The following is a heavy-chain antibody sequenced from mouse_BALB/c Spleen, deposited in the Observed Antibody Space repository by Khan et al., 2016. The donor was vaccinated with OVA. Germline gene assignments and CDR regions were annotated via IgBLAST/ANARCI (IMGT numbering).Heavy chain of an antibody. J-gene: IGHJ1*01. V-gene: IGHV2-9*02. D-gene: IGHD1-1*02. Sequence: QVQLQQSGPGLVAPSQSLSITCTVSGFSLTSYGVHWVRQPPGKGLEWLGVIWAGGSTNYHSALMSRLSIRKDNSKSQVFLKMNSLQTDDTAMYYCARGGGGPYWYFDVWGAGTTVTVSS. CDR1: GFSLTSYG. CDR2: IWAGGST. CDR3: ARGGGGPYWYFDV.